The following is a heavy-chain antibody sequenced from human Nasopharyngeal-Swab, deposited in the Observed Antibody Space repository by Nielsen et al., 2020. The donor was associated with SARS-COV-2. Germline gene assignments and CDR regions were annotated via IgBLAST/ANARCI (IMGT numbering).Heavy chain of an antibody. CDR2: ISYDGSNK. J-gene: IGHJ4*02. Sequence: GGSLRLSCAASGFTFSSYAMHWVRQAPGKGLEWVAVISYDGSNKYYAGSVKGRFTISRDNSKNTLYLQMNSLRAEDTAVYYCARDGAVAGTSYFDYWGQGTLVTVSS. CDR1: GFTFSSYA. D-gene: IGHD6-19*01. V-gene: IGHV3-30-3*01. CDR3: ARDGAVAGTSYFDY.